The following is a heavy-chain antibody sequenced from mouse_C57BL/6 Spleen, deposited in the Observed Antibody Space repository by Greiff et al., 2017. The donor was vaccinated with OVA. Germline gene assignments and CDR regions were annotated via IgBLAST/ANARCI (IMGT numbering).Heavy chain of an antibody. CDR2: IDPSDSET. CDR1: GYTFTSYW. V-gene: IGHV1-52*01. Sequence: VQLQQPGAELVRPGSSVKLSCKASGYTFTSYWMHWVKQRPIQGLEWIGNIDPSDSETHYNQKFKDKATLTVDKSSSTAYMQLSSLTSEDSSVYYCAREYYYGGYWYFDVWGTGTTVTVSS. D-gene: IGHD1-1*01. J-gene: IGHJ1*03. CDR3: AREYYYGGYWYFDV.